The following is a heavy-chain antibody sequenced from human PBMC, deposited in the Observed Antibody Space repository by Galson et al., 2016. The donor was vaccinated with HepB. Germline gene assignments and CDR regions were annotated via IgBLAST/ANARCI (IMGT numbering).Heavy chain of an antibody. V-gene: IGHV3-48*02. D-gene: IGHD3-22*01. CDR3: ARDDRWYYYDSSGYDYGAFDM. CDR2: ISITSTTK. CDR1: GFTLSRHS. Sequence: SLRLSCAGSGFTLSRHSMNWVRQAPGKGLEWVAYISITSTTKYYADSVKGRFTISRDNAKNSLYLQMNSLRDEDTALSYCARDDRWYYYDSSGYDYGAFDMWGQGTMVAVSS. J-gene: IGHJ3*02.